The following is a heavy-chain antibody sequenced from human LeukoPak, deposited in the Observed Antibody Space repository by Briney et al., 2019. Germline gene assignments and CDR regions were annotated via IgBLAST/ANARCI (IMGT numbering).Heavy chain of an antibody. V-gene: IGHV3-33*06. CDR3: AKGIAAGAMGYMDV. J-gene: IGHJ6*03. CDR1: GFTFSRNG. Sequence: GGSLRLSCAASGFTFSRNGMHWVRQAPGKGLEWVGVIWYDGSKKYYADSVRGRFTISRDNSKSTMYLQMNSLRVEDTAVYYCAKGIAAGAMGYMDVWGKGTTVTVSS. D-gene: IGHD6-25*01. CDR2: IWYDGSKK.